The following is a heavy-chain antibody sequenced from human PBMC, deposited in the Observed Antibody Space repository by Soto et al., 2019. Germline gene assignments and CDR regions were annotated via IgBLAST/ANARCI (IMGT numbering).Heavy chain of an antibody. J-gene: IGHJ6*02. Sequence: GASVKVSCKASGGTYSSYAISWVRQAPGQGLEWMGGIIPIFGTANYAQKFQGRVTITADKSTSTAYMELSSLRSEDTAVYYCARDWVEMANNLVYYYYGMDVWGQGTTLTVSS. CDR1: GGTYSSYA. V-gene: IGHV1-69*06. CDR3: ARDWVEMANNLVYYYYGMDV. CDR2: IIPIFGTA. D-gene: IGHD5-12*01.